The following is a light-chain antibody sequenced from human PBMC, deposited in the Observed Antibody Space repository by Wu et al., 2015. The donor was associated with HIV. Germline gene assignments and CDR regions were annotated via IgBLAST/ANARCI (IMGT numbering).Light chain of an antibody. J-gene: IGKJ4*01. Sequence: EIVLTQSPATLSLSPGERATLSCRASQSVSSYLAWYQQKPGQAPRLLIYDASNRATGIPARFSGSGSGTDFTLTISSLEPEDFAVYYCQQRSNWPPLTFGRRDQGWRSN. CDR1: QSVSSY. V-gene: IGKV3-11*01. CDR2: DAS. CDR3: QQRSNWPPLT.